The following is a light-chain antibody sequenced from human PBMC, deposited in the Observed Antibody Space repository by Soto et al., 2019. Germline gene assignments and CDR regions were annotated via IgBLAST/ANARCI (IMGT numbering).Light chain of an antibody. J-gene: IGKJ3*01. CDR3: QQYDNWPT. Sequence: EIVLTQSPATLSVSPGERATLSCRASQSVSANLAWYQQKPGQPPRLLIYGASTMATGVPARFSGSGSGTEFTLTISGLQSEDFAVYYCQQYDNWPTFGPETKVDLK. CDR2: GAS. V-gene: IGKV3-15*01. CDR1: QSVSAN.